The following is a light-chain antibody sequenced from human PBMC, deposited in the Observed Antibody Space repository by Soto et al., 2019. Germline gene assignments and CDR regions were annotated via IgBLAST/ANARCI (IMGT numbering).Light chain of an antibody. CDR3: SSYTSSSTRV. CDR1: SSDVGGYNY. J-gene: IGLJ1*01. CDR2: EVT. Sequence: QSALTQPASVSGSPGQSIAISCTGSSSDVGGYNYVSWYQQHPGKAPQLIIYEVTSRPSGVSNRFSGSKSGNTASLTISGLQAEDEADYYCSSYTSSSTRVFGTGTKVTVL. V-gene: IGLV2-14*01.